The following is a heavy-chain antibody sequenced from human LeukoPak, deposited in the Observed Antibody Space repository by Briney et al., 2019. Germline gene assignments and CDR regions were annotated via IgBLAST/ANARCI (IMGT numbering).Heavy chain of an antibody. V-gene: IGHV1-8*01. CDR2: MNPNSGNT. CDR3: ARVKGIVAS. J-gene: IGHJ4*02. Sequence: ASVKVSCKASGYSFTSYDINCVRQATGQGLEWMGWMNPNSGNTDYSQKFQGRVTMTRNTSISTAYMELGSLRSEDTAVYYCARVKGIVASWGQGTLVTVSS. D-gene: IGHD5-12*01. CDR1: GYSFTSYD.